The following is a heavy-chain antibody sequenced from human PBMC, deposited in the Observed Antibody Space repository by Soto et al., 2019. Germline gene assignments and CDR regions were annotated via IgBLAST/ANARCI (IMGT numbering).Heavy chain of an antibody. J-gene: IGHJ4*02. D-gene: IGHD7-27*01. CDR2: IRSKANSYAT. CDR1: GFTFSGSA. V-gene: IGHV3-73*01. Sequence: GGSLRLSCAASGFTFSGSAMHWVRQASGKGLEWVGRIRSKANSYATAYAASVKGRFTISRDDAKNTAYLQMNSLKTEATAVYFCTRPDNWGNRVDYWGQGTLVTVSS. CDR3: TRPDNWGNRVDY.